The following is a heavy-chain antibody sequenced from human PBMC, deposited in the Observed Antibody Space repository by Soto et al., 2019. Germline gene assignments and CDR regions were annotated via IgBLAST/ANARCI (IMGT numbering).Heavy chain of an antibody. CDR1: GYTFTSYA. J-gene: IGHJ4*02. V-gene: IGHV1-18*01. D-gene: IGHD4-17*01. CDR2: ISAYNGNT. CDR3: ARDPRYSTVTPPGDY. Sequence: ASVKVSCKASGYTFTSYAMHWVRQAPGQRLEWMGWISAYNGNTNYAQKLQGRVTMTTDTSTSTAYMELRSLRSDDTAVYYCARDPRYSTVTPPGDYWGQGTLVTVSS.